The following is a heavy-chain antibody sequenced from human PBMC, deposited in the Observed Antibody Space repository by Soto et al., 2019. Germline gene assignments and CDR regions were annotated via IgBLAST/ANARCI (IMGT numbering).Heavy chain of an antibody. V-gene: IGHV3-30*18. D-gene: IGHD2-15*01. J-gene: IGHJ5*02. CDR3: AKDRANQKTNCSGGSCNVGWFDP. CDR2: ISHDGSNK. Sequence: QVQLVESGGGVVQPGRSLRLSCAASGFTFSSYGMHWVRQAPGKGLESVAVISHDGSNKYYADSVKGRFTISRDNSKNTLYLQMNSLRAEDTAVYYCAKDRANQKTNCSGGSCNVGWFDPWGQGTLVTVSS. CDR1: GFTFSSYG.